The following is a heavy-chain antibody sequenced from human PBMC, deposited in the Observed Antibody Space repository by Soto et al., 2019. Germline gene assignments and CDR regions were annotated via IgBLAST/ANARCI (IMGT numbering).Heavy chain of an antibody. J-gene: IGHJ3*02. V-gene: IGHV3-48*01. CDR3: ASQLPVVVAARAFDI. CDR1: GFTFSSYS. Sequence: EVQLVESGGGLVQPGGSLRLSCAASGFTFSSYSMNWVRQAPGKELEWVSYISISSSTIYYADSVKGRFTISRDNAKNSLYLQMNSLRAEDTAVYYCASQLPVVVAARAFDIWGQGTMVTVSS. CDR2: ISISSSTI. D-gene: IGHD2-15*01.